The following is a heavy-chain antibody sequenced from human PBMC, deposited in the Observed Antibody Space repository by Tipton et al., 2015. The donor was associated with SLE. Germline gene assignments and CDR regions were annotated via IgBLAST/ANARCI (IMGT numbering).Heavy chain of an antibody. CDR2: TFARNDA. Sequence: SLRLPCAASGFIFSNFAFGWVRQAPGKGLEWVSMTFARNDAYYADSVKGRFTISRDDSKNMLFLQMNSLRPEDTAIYYCARISFGDYPDDWGQGTLVSVAS. CDR3: ARISFGDYPDD. CDR1: GFIFSNFA. V-gene: IGHV3-23*03. D-gene: IGHD4-17*01. J-gene: IGHJ4*02.